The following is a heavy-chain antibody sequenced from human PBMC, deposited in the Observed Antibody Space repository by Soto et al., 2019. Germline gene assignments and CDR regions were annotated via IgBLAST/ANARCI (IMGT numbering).Heavy chain of an antibody. J-gene: IGHJ6*03. V-gene: IGHV4-59*08. CDR3: ARQGNGNYYYYYMDV. CDR2: IYYSGST. CDR1: GGSISSYY. Sequence: SETLSLTCTVSGGSISSYYWSWIRQPPGKGLEWIGYIYYSGSTNCNPSLKSRVIISVDTSKNQFSLKLSSVTAADTAVYYCARQGNGNYYYYYMDVWGKGTTVTVSS. D-gene: IGHD1-1*01.